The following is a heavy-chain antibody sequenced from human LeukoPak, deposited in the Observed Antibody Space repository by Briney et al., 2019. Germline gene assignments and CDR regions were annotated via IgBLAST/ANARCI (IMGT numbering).Heavy chain of an antibody. J-gene: IGHJ4*02. Sequence: SETLSLTCTVSGGSISSGGYYWSWIRQHPGKGLEWIGYIYYSGSTYYNPSLKSRVTISVDTSKNQFSLKLSSVTAADMAVYYCARYYYDSSGYYNGHFDYWGQGTLVTVSS. CDR3: ARYYYDSSGYYNGHFDY. CDR1: GGSISSGGYY. V-gene: IGHV4-31*03. D-gene: IGHD3-22*01. CDR2: IYYSGST.